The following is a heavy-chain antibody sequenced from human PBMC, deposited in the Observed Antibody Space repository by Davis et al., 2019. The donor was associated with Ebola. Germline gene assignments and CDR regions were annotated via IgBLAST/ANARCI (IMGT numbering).Heavy chain of an antibody. D-gene: IGHD1-26*01. V-gene: IGHV1-46*01. CDR1: GYTFTSYG. Sequence: AASVKVSCKASGYTFTSYGISWVRQAPGQGLEWMGIINPSGGSTSYAQKFQGRVTMTRDTSTSTVYMELSSLRSEDTAVYYCARAHIVGSPEVGFDYWGQGTLVTVSS. J-gene: IGHJ4*02. CDR2: INPSGGST. CDR3: ARAHIVGSPEVGFDY.